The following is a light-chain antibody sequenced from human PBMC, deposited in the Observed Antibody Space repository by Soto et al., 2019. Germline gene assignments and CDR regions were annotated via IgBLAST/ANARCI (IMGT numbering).Light chain of an antibody. J-gene: IGLJ1*01. CDR1: SSDVGGYNY. CDR3: SSYAGSNHYV. Sequence: QSVLTQPPSASGSPGQSVTISCTGTSSDVGGYNYVSWYQQHPGKAPKLMIYEVSKRPSGVPDRFSGSKSGNTASLTVSGLQDEDEADYYCSSYAGSNHYVFGTGTKLTVL. V-gene: IGLV2-8*01. CDR2: EVS.